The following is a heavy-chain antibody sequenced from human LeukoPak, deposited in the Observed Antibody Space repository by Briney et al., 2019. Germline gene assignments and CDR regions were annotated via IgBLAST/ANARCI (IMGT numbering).Heavy chain of an antibody. CDR2: VSGSGATT. V-gene: IGHV3-23*01. CDR3: AKGAPTQGFY. J-gene: IGHJ4*02. Sequence: GGSLRLSCAASGFTVSRYYISWVRQAPGKGLEWVSAVSGSGATTYYADSVKGRFTISRDNSKNTLYLQMNSLRAEDTAVYYCAKGAPTQGFYWGQGTLVTVSS. CDR1: GFTVSRYY. D-gene: IGHD1-26*01.